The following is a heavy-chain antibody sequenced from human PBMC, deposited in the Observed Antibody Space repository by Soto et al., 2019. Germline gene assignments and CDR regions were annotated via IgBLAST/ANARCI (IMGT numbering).Heavy chain of an antibody. J-gene: IGHJ3*02. CDR2: MNPNSGNT. D-gene: IGHD3-16*01. CDR3: ASGLPMISKSHDAFDI. V-gene: IGHV1-8*01. CDR1: GCTFTSYD. Sequence: ASVKVSCKASGCTFTSYDINWVRQATGQGLEGMGWMNPNSGNTGYAQKFQGRVTMTRNTSISTAYMELSSLRSEDTAVYYCASGLPMISKSHDAFDIGGQRTMVTVS.